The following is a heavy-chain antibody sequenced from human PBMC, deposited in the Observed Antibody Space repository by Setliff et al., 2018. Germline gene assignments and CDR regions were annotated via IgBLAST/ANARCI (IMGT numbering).Heavy chain of an antibody. CDR1: GGSISSSSYY. Sequence: LSLTCTVSGGSISSSSYYWGWIRQPPGKGLEWIGSIYYSGSTYYNPSLKSRVTISVDTSKNQFSLKLSSVTAADTAAYYCARRATYYNFWSGYYDYWGQGTLVTVSS. V-gene: IGHV4-39*07. D-gene: IGHD3-3*01. CDR2: IYYSGST. CDR3: ARRATYYNFWSGYYDY. J-gene: IGHJ4*02.